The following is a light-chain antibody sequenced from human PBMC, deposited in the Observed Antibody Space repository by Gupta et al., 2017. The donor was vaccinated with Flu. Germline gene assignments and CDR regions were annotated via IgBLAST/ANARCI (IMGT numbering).Light chain of an antibody. CDR1: SSDVGSYNL. CDR3: CSHAGSSTSYV. V-gene: IGLV2-23*01. Sequence: QSALTQPASVSGSPGQSITISCTGTSSDVGSYNLVSWYHQHPGKAPKLMIYEDSKRPSGVSNRFSGSKSGNTASLTISGLQAEDEADYYCCSHAGSSTSYVFGTGTKVTVL. J-gene: IGLJ1*01. CDR2: EDS.